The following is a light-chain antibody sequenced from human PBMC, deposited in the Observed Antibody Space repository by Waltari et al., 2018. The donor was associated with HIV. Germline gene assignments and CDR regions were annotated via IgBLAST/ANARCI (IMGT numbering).Light chain of an antibody. CDR3: CSYAGSTTFYV. CDR1: SSAVGSYNL. J-gene: IGLJ1*01. CDR2: EGS. V-gene: IGLV2-23*01. Sequence: QSALTQPASVSGPPGQSITISCTGTSSAVGSYNLVSWYQQHPGKAPKLMIYEGSKRPSGVSNRFSGSKSGNTASLTISGLQAEDEADYYCCSYAGSTTFYVFGTGTKVTVL.